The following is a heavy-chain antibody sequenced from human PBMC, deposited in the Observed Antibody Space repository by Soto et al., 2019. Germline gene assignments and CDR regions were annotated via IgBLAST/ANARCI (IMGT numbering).Heavy chain of an antibody. V-gene: IGHV3-21*01. CDR1: GFTFSTYD. J-gene: IGHJ6*03. CDR2: ISSSNGYI. Sequence: GGSLRLSCAASGFTFSTYDMNWVRQAPGKGLEWVSSISSSNGYIYYADSVKGRFTISRDNAKNSRYLQMNSLGAEDTAVYYCARAIASYSSSSHRRYYYYYYMDVWGKGTTVTVSS. D-gene: IGHD6-6*01. CDR3: ARAIASYSSSSHRRYYYYYYMDV.